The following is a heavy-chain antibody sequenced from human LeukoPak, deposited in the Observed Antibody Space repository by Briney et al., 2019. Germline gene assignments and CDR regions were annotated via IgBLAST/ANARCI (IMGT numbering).Heavy chain of an antibody. CDR3: ARDRWLGY. V-gene: IGHV4-59*01. J-gene: IGHJ4*02. CDR2: IYYSGGT. Sequence: KPSETLSLTCTVSGGSISSYFWSWVRQPPGKGLEWIGYIYYSGGTNYNPSLKSRVTISVDTSKNQFSLKLASVTTADTAVYYCARDRWLGYWGQGTLVTVSS. CDR1: GGSISSYF. D-gene: IGHD5-12*01.